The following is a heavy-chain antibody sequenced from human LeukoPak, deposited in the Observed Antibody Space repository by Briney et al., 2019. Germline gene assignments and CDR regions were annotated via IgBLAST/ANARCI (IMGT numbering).Heavy chain of an antibody. D-gene: IGHD6-19*01. V-gene: IGHV1-8*01. Sequence: GASVKVSCKASGYTFTSYDINWVRQATGQGLEWMGWMNPNSGNTGYAQKFQGRVTMTRNTSISTDYMELSSMRSEDTAVYYCARVGSGWTYYYYYYMDVWGKGTTVTVSS. CDR3: ARVGSGWTYYYYYYMDV. CDR2: MNPNSGNT. CDR1: GYTFTSYD. J-gene: IGHJ6*03.